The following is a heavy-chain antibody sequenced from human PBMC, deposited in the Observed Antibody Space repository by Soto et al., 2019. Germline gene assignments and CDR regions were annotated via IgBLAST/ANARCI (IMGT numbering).Heavy chain of an antibody. CDR2: IIPIFGTA. Sequence: SVKVSCKASGGTFSSYAISWVRQAPGQGLGWMGGIIPIFGTANYAQKFQGRVTITADESTSTAYMELSSLRSEDTAVYYCARASPYYYYGDYWGQGTLVTVSS. V-gene: IGHV1-69*13. D-gene: IGHD3-10*01. CDR1: GGTFSSYA. CDR3: ARASPYYYYGDY. J-gene: IGHJ4*02.